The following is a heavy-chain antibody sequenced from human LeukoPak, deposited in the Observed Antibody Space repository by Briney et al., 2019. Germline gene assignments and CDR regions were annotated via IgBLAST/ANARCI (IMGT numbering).Heavy chain of an antibody. V-gene: IGHV1-18*04. J-gene: IGHJ4*02. CDR2: ITTYNGNT. CDR1: GYTFTGYY. D-gene: IGHD4-17*01. CDR3: ARGYDYGDYVGDFDY. Sequence: ASVKVSCKASGYTFTGYYTHWVRQAPGQGLEWMGWITTYNGNTHYAQKLQGRVTMTTETSTSTAYMDLRGLRSDDTAVYYCARGYDYGDYVGDFDYWGQGTLVTVSS.